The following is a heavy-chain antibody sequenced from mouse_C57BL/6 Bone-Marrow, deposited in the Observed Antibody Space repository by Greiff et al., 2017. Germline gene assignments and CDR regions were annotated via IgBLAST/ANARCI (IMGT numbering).Heavy chain of an antibody. J-gene: IGHJ1*03. CDR1: GYTFTSYW. Sequence: VQLQQPGAELVKPGASVKMSCKASGYTFTSYWITWLKQRPGQGLAWIGDIYPGSGSTNYNEKFKSKATRTVDTSSSTSYMQLSSLTSEDSAVYYGARPYYSNYWYFDVWGTGTTVTVSS. V-gene: IGHV1-55*01. D-gene: IGHD2-5*01. CDR2: IYPGSGST. CDR3: ARPYYSNYWYFDV.